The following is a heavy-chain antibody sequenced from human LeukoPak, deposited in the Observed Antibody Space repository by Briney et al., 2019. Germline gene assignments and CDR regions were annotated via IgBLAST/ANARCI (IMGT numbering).Heavy chain of an antibody. CDR2: IYYSGST. CDR3: ARVGYYYDSSGYYTPAEYFQH. CDR1: GGSISSYY. V-gene: IGHV4-59*01. Sequence: SETLSLTCTVSGGSISSYYWSWIRQPPGKGLEWIGYIYYSGSTNYNPSLKSRVTISVDTSKNQFSLKLSSVPAADTAVYYCARVGYYYDSSGYYTPAEYFQHWGQGTLVTVSS. D-gene: IGHD3-22*01. J-gene: IGHJ1*01.